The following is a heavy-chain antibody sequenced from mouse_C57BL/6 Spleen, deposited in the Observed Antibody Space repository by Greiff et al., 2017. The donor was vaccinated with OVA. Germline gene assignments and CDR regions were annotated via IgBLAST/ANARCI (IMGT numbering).Heavy chain of an antibody. CDR3: APYGNYPFDY. CDR1: GFNIKDYY. CDR2: IDPGDGET. V-gene: IGHV14-2*01. D-gene: IGHD2-1*01. J-gene: IGHJ2*01. Sequence: VQLQQSGAELVKPGASVKLSCTASGFNIKDYYMHWVKQRTEQGLEWIGRIDPGDGETNYAPNFQGKATLTAAPSSNTAYLQLSRLTSEVTAVYYCAPYGNYPFDYWGQGTTLTVSS.